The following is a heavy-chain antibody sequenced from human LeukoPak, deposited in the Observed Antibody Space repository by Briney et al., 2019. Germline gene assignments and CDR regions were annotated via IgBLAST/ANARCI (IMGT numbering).Heavy chain of an antibody. CDR2: INHSGST. D-gene: IGHD3-22*01. V-gene: IGHV4-34*01. CDR1: GGSFSDYY. Sequence: SETLSLTCAVYGGSFSDYYWIWIRQPPGKGLEWIGEINHSGSTNYNPSLKSRVTTSVHTSKNQSPLKLSSVTAADTAVHYCARTTGAIVVADYWGQGTLVTVSP. CDR3: ARTTGAIVVADY. J-gene: IGHJ4*02.